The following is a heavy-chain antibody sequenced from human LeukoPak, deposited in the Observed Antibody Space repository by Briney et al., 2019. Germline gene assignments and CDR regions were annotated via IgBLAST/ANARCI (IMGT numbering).Heavy chain of an antibody. CDR2: INAGNGNT. V-gene: IGHV1-3*01. J-gene: IGHJ4*02. Sequence: ASVKVSCKASGYTFTTYAMHWVRQAPGQRLEWMGWINAGNGNTKYSQKFQGRVTITRDTSASTAYMGLSSLRSEDTAVYFCARRWDYGDYSPFDYWGQGTLVTVSS. CDR3: ARRWDYGDYSPFDY. CDR1: GYTFTTYA. D-gene: IGHD4-17*01.